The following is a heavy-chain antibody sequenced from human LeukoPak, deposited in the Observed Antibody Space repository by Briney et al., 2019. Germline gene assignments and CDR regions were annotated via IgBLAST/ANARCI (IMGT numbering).Heavy chain of an antibody. CDR1: GASFTSNY. CDR2: IYYSGTT. J-gene: IGHJ4*02. CDR3: ARLDCGGDCYVDY. V-gene: IGHV4-59*08. Sequence: SETLSLTCTVSGASFTSNYWSWIRQPPGKGLEWIGYIYYSGTTTYNPSLERRVTMSVDMSKTQFSLRLNSVTATDTAVYYCARLDCGGDCYVDYWGQGTLVAVSS. D-gene: IGHD2-21*02.